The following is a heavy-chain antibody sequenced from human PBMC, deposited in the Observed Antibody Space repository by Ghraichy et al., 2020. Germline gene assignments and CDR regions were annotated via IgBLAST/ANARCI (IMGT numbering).Heavy chain of an antibody. CDR3: ARTYYYDSSGYHFDY. V-gene: IGHV3-21*01. D-gene: IGHD3-22*01. CDR1: GFTFSSYS. Sequence: GESLNISCAASGFTFSSYSMNWVRQAPGKGLEWVSSISSSSSYIYYADSVKGRFTISRDNAKNSLYLQMNSLRAEDTAVYYCARTYYYDSSGYHFDYWGQGTLVTVSS. CDR2: ISSSSSYI. J-gene: IGHJ4*02.